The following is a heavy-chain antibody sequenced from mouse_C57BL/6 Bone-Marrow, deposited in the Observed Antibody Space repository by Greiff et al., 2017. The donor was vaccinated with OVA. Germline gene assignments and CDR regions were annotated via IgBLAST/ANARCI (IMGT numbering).Heavy chain of an antibody. V-gene: IGHV1-15*01. J-gene: IGHJ4*01. D-gene: IGHD2-5*01. CDR3: TRGYSNYYAMDY. CDR1: GYTFTDYE. Sequence: VQLQQSGAELVRPGASVTLSCKASGYTFTDYEMHWVKQTPVHGLEWIGAIDPETGGTAYNQKFKGKAILTADNSSSTAYMELLSLTSYDSAVNYCTRGYSNYYAMDYWGQGTSVTVPS. CDR2: IDPETGGT.